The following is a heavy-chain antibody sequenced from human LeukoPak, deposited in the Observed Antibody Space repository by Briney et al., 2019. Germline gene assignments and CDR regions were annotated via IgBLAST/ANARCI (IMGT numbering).Heavy chain of an antibody. V-gene: IGHV1-24*01. CDR2: FDPEDGET. CDR3: ATSAAAAGMGGYYYYHMDV. J-gene: IGHJ6*03. D-gene: IGHD6-13*01. CDR1: GYTLTELS. Sequence: GASVKVSCKVSGYTLTELSMHWVRQAPGKGLEWMGGFDPEDGETIYAQKFQGRVTMTEDTSTDTAYMEPSSLRSEDTAVYYCATSAAAAGMGGYYYYHMDVWGKGTTVTVSS.